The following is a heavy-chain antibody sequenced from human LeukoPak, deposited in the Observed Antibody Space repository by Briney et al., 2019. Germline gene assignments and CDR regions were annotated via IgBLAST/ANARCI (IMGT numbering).Heavy chain of an antibody. J-gene: IGHJ4*02. V-gene: IGHV1-8*01. CDR2: MNPNSGNT. CDR1: GYTFTSYD. CDR3: VKINYYDSSAYPDY. D-gene: IGHD3-22*01. Sequence: ASVKVSCKASGYTFTSYDINWVRQATGQGLEWMGWMNPNSGNTGYAQKFQGRVTMTRNTAISTAYMELSSLRSEDTAVYYCVKINYYDSSAYPDYWGQGTLVTVSS.